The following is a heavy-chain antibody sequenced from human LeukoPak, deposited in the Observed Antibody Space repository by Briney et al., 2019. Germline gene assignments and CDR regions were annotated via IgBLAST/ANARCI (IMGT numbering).Heavy chain of an antibody. J-gene: IGHJ3*02. CDR3: ASVCSSTSCYTGDAFDI. V-gene: IGHV4-38-2*01. Sequence: SETLSLTCAVSGYSISSGYYWGWIRQPPGKGLERIGSIYHSGSTYYNPSLKSRVTISVDTSKNQFSLRLSSVTAADTAVYYCASVCSSTSCYTGDAFDIWGQGTMVTVSS. D-gene: IGHD2-2*02. CDR2: IYHSGST. CDR1: GYSISSGYY.